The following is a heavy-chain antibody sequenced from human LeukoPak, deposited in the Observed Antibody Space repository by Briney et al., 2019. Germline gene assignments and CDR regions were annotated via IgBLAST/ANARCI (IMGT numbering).Heavy chain of an antibody. CDR2: ISSNGGST. D-gene: IGHD4/OR15-4a*01. V-gene: IGHV3-64*01. Sequence: PGGSLRLSCAASGFTFSSYAMHWVRQAPGKGLEYVSAISSNGGSTYYANSVKGRFTISRDNSKNTLYLQMGSLRAEDMAVYYCARGPLTQYYYYYYYMDVWGKGTTVTLSS. CDR3: ARGPLTQYYYYYYYMDV. J-gene: IGHJ6*03. CDR1: GFTFSSYA.